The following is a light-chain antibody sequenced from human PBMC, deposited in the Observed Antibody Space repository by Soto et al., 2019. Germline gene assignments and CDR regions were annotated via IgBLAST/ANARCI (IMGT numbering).Light chain of an antibody. CDR3: QQNGSLPIT. CDR2: SAS. CDR1: QSLSGGY. Sequence: EMVLTQSPATLSLSPGERATLSCRASQSLSGGYLAWFQQKPGQTPRLLIYSASNRATGIPDRFSGSGSGTDFTLTISRLEPEDFVVYYCQQNGSLPITFGQGTRLEIK. V-gene: IGKV3-20*01. J-gene: IGKJ5*01.